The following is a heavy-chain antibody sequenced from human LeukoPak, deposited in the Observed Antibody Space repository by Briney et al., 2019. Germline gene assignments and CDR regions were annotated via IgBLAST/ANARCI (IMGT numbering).Heavy chain of an antibody. V-gene: IGHV3-74*01. J-gene: IGHJ4*02. CDR3: ARDTNGLAY. CDR1: GFTSSSHR. CDR2: VSTDGSTT. D-gene: IGHD2-8*01. Sequence: GGSLRLSCAASGFTSSSHRMHWVRQAPGKGLVWVSCVSTDGSTTNYADSVKGRFTISRDNAKNTLYLQMNSLRVEDTAVYYCARDTNGLAYWGLGTRVTVSS.